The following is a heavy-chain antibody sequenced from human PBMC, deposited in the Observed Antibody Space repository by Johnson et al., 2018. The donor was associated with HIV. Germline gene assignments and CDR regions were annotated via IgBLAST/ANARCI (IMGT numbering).Heavy chain of an antibody. J-gene: IGHJ3*02. V-gene: IGHV3-66*01. CDR2: IYSAGTT. CDR3: ARGWLFLDAFDI. Sequence: EVHLVESGGGLVQPGGSLRLSCAASGFTVSSDYMNWVRQAPGKGLEWVSVIYSAGTTYYADSVKGRFTIFRDNSKNTLYLQMTSLRAEDTAVYYCARGWLFLDAFDIWGQGTMVTVSS. CDR1: GFTVSSDY. D-gene: IGHD3-9*01.